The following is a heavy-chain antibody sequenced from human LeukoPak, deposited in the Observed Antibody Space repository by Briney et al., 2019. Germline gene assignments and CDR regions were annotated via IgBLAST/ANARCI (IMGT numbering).Heavy chain of an antibody. D-gene: IGHD4-17*01. CDR1: GGSFSGYY. V-gene: IGHV3-7*01. J-gene: IGHJ5*02. CDR2: IKRDGSET. Sequence: ETLSLTCAVYGGSFSGYYWSWIRQPPGKGLEWVASIKRDGSETYYVDSVKGRFTISRDNAKNSLYLQMNSLRAEDTAVYYCARDLPLDYGDYEGAWFDPWGQGTLVTVSS. CDR3: ARDLPLDYGDYEGAWFDP.